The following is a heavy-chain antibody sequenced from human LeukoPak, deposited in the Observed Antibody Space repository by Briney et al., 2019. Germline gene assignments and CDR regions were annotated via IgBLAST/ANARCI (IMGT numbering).Heavy chain of an antibody. CDR1: GGSISTYY. CDR2: IYYSGST. Sequence: SETLSLTCTVSGGSISTYYWSWIRQPPGKGLEWIGSIYYSGSTYYNPSLKSRVTISVDTSKNQFSLKLSSVTAADTAVYYCARGKRLPRAFDIWGQGTMVTVSS. CDR3: ARGKRLPRAFDI. V-gene: IGHV4-59*12. J-gene: IGHJ3*02. D-gene: IGHD3-16*01.